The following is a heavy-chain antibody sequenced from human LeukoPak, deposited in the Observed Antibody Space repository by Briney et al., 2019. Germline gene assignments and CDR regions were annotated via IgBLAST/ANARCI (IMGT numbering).Heavy chain of an antibody. Sequence: GGSLRLSCAASGFTFSSYSMNWVRQAPGKGLEWVSSISSSSSYIYYADSVKGRFTISRDNAKNSLYLQMNSLRAEDTAVYYCARGGMDYYDSSRVRFDPWGQGTLVTVSS. CDR2: ISSSSSYI. CDR3: ARGGMDYYDSSRVRFDP. V-gene: IGHV3-21*01. D-gene: IGHD3-22*01. J-gene: IGHJ5*02. CDR1: GFTFSSYS.